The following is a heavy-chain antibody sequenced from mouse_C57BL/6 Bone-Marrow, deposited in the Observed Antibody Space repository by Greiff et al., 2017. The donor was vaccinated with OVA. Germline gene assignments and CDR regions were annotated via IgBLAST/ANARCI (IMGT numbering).Heavy chain of an antibody. D-gene: IGHD4-1*01. CDR1: GYTFTDYY. V-gene: IGHV1-26*01. CDR3: AQRTGTDYYAMDY. J-gene: IGHJ4*01. Sequence: EVQLQQSGPELVQPGASVKISCKASGYTFTDYYMNWVKQSHGKSLEWIGDINPNNGGTSYNQKFKGKATLTVDKSSSTAYMELRSLTSEDSAVYYCAQRTGTDYYAMDYWGQGTSVTVSS. CDR2: INPNNGGT.